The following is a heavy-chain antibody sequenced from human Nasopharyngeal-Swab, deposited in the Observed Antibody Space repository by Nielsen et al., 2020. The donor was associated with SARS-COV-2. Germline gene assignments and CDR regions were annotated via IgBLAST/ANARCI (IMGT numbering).Heavy chain of an antibody. V-gene: IGHV3-49*01. CDR1: GFTFSSYA. J-gene: IGHJ3*02. D-gene: IGHD1-26*01. Sequence: GGSLRPSCAASGFTFSSYAMSWFRQAPGKGLEWVGFIRSKTYGGAPEYAASVKGRFTISRDGAESIAYLQMNSLETEDTGVYYCARSVGSFYGQGAFDIWGQGTMVTVSS. CDR3: ARSVGSFYGQGAFDI. CDR2: IRSKTYGGAP.